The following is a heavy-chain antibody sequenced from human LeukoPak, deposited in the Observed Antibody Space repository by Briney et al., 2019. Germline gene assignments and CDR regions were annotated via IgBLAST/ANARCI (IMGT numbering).Heavy chain of an antibody. CDR3: ARDGVTSGSGSHFDY. CDR1: GYSISSGYY. D-gene: IGHD3-10*01. V-gene: IGHV4-38-2*02. Sequence: ETLSLTCTVSGYSISSGYYWGWIRQPPGKGLEWIGSIYHSGSTYYNPSLKSRVTISVDTSKNQFSLKLSSVTAADTAVYYCARDGVTSGSGSHFDYWGQGNLVTVSS. CDR2: IYHSGST. J-gene: IGHJ4*02.